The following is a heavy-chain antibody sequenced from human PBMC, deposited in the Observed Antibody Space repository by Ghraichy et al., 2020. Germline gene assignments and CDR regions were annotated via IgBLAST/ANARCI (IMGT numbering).Heavy chain of an antibody. CDR3: AKAIRPSHSLAAAGTGWFDP. CDR1: GFTFSSYA. D-gene: IGHD6-13*01. Sequence: GGSLRLSCAASGFTFSSYAMSWVRQAPGKGLEWVSAISGSGGSTYYADSVKGRFTISRDNSKNTLYLQMNSLRAEDTAVYYCAKAIRPSHSLAAAGTGWFDPWGQGTLVTVSS. CDR2: ISGSGGST. V-gene: IGHV3-23*01. J-gene: IGHJ5*02.